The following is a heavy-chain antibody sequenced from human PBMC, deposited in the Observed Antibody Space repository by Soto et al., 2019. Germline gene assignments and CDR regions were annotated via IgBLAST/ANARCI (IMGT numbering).Heavy chain of an antibody. CDR1: GGSFSAYY. Sequence: QVQLQQWGAGLLKPSETLSLSCAVYGGSFSAYYWTWIRQPPGKGLEGIGEINHGGSTNYTPSLRSRVTISLDTPKNQFSLKLNSVTAADTAVYYCARGYGSGSYWAYWGQGTLVTVSS. CDR2: INHGGST. D-gene: IGHD3-10*01. J-gene: IGHJ4*02. V-gene: IGHV4-34*02. CDR3: ARGYGSGSYWAY.